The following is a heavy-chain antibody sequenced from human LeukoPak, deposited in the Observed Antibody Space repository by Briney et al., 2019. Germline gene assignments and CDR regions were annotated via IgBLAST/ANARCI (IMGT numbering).Heavy chain of an antibody. V-gene: IGHV3-7*01. D-gene: IGHD3-3*01. CDR3: ARTNDFWSGYYQYYFDY. Sequence: PGGSLRLSCAASGFTFSSYWMSWVRHAPGKELEWVANIKQDGSEKYYVDSVKGRFTISRDNAKNSLYLQMNSLRVEDTAVYYCARTNDFWSGYYQYYFDYWGQGTLVTVSS. J-gene: IGHJ4*02. CDR1: GFTFSSYW. CDR2: IKQDGSEK.